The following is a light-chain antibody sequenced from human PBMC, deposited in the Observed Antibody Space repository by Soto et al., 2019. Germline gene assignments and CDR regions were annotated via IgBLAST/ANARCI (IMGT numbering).Light chain of an antibody. V-gene: IGKV1-33*01. Sequence: DIQITQSRSSRSASVGDTFTITCQASQDISHYLNWYQQKPGKALKLLIYDASNLHPGVPSRFRGSGSGTEFSFNITSLQPEDVATYYCQQYDDSPITFGQGTRLEI. CDR2: DAS. CDR1: QDISHY. J-gene: IGKJ5*01. CDR3: QQYDDSPIT.